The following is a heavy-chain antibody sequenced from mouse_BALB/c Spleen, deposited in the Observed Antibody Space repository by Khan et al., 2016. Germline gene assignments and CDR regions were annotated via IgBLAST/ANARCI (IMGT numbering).Heavy chain of an antibody. D-gene: IGHD1-1*01. V-gene: IGHV1-15*01. CDR3: TRRDFYSGSPYHFDY. CDR2: IDPATGGT. Sequence: QVQLQQPGAELVRPGASVTLSCKASGYTFTDYEMHWVKQTPVHGLQWIGAIDPATGGTAHNQKFKGKATLTEDKSSSTAYMELRSLTSEDSAVYYCTRRDFYSGSPYHFDYWGQGTTLIVSS. CDR1: GYTFTDYE. J-gene: IGHJ2*01.